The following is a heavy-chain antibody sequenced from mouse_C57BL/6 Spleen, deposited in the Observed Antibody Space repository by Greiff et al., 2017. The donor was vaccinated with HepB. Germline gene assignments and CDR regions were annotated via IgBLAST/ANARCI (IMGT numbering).Heavy chain of an antibody. Sequence: EVKLMESEGGLVQPGSSMKLSCTASGFTFSDYYMAWVRQVPEKGLEWVANINYDGSSTYYLDSLKSRFIISRDNAKNILYLQMSSLKSEDTATYYCARDPGRGSNWYFDVWGTGTTVTVSS. CDR1: GFTFSDYY. CDR2: INYDGSST. CDR3: ARDPGRGSNWYFDV. V-gene: IGHV5-16*01. J-gene: IGHJ1*03.